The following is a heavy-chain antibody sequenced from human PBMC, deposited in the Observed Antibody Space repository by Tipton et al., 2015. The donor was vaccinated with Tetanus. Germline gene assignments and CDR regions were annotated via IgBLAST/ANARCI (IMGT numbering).Heavy chain of an antibody. CDR3: ARSIAAAAVWPYDF. J-gene: IGHJ4*02. CDR1: GESFSGHY. CDR2: ISASGST. D-gene: IGHD6-13*01. V-gene: IGHV4-34*01. Sequence: TLSLTCAVSGESFSGHYWSWIRQAPGKGLEWVGEISASGSTNYSPSLESRITMSVDTTKKRISLRLASLMAADTAVYFCARSIAAAAVWPYDFWGQGTLVTVTS.